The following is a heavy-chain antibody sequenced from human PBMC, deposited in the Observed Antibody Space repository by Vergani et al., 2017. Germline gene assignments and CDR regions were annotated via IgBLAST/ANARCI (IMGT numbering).Heavy chain of an antibody. CDR1: GFTFSSYA. V-gene: IGHV3-30-3*01. Sequence: QVQLVESGGGVVQPGRSLRLSCAASGFTFSSYAMHWVRQAPGKGLEWVAVISYDGSNKYYADSVKGRFTLSRDNSKNTLYLQMNSLRAEDTAVYYCARDRGYYMDVWGKGTTVTVSS. CDR3: ARDRGYYMDV. CDR2: ISYDGSNK. J-gene: IGHJ6*03.